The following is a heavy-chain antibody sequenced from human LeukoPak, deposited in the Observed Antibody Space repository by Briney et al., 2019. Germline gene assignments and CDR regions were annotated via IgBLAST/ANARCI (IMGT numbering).Heavy chain of an antibody. CDR1: GFTFSSYG. J-gene: IGHJ6*02. V-gene: IGHV3-30*18. CDR3: AKARPGITIFGVVIPKRGMDV. D-gene: IGHD3-3*01. CDR2: ISYDGSNK. Sequence: AGGSLRLSCAASGFTFSSYGMHWVRQPPGKGLEWVAVISYDGSNKYYADSVKGRFTISRDNSKNTLYLQMNSLRAEDTAVYYCAKARPGITIFGVVIPKRGMDVWGQGTTVTVSS.